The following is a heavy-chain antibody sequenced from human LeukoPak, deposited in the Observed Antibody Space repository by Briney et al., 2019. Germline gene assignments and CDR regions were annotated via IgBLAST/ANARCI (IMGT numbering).Heavy chain of an antibody. D-gene: IGHD3-22*01. V-gene: IGHV3-23*01. CDR2: MSGSGDST. CDR1: GFTFDDCA. J-gene: IGHJ4*02. CDR3: AKRDYYDSSGYSPLFEH. Sequence: GGSLRLSCVASGFTFDDCAMHWVRQAPGKGLECVSGMSGSGDSTYHADSVKGRFTISRDNSKNTLYLEMNSLRAEDTAIYYCAKRDYYDSSGYSPLFEHWGQGTLVTVSS.